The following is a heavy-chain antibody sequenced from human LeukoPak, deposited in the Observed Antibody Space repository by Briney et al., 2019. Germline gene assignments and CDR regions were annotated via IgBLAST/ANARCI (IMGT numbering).Heavy chain of an antibody. V-gene: IGHV5-51*01. J-gene: IGHJ6*02. CDR2: IYPGDSDT. CDR1: GYSFTKYW. D-gene: IGHD6-13*01. Sequence: ESLKISCKGSGYSFTKYWIGWVRQMPGKGPEWMGVIYPGDSDTTYSPSFQGQVTISADKSISTAYLQWSSLRASDTAIYYCARVYTSTWPYYYYYYGMDVWGQGTTVTVSS. CDR3: ARVYTSTWPYYYYYYGMDV.